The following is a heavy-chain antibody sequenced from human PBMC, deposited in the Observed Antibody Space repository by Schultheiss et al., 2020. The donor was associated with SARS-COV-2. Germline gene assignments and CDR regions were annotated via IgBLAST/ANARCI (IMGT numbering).Heavy chain of an antibody. Sequence: SETLSLTCTVSGDSISSSTYYWGWIRQSPGKGLEWIGEINHSGSTNYNPSLKSRVTISADKSKNQFSLMLTTVTAADTAVYFCAMSDILAAVWLWGQGTLVTVSS. CDR2: INHSGST. V-gene: IGHV4-61*05. J-gene: IGHJ4*02. D-gene: IGHD6-13*01. CDR3: AMSDILAAVWL. CDR1: GDSISSSTYY.